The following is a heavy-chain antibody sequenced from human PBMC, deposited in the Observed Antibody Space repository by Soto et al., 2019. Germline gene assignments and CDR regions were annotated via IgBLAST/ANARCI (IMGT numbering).Heavy chain of an antibody. Sequence: GGSLRLSCAASGFTFSGSAMHWVRQASGKGLEWVGRIRSKANSYATAYAASVKGRFTISRDDSKSTAYLQMNSLKTEDTAVYYCTTLAQGYCSGGSCREVWGQGTLVTVSS. CDR1: GFTFSGSA. V-gene: IGHV3-73*01. D-gene: IGHD2-15*01. CDR3: TTLAQGYCSGGSCREV. CDR2: IRSKANSYAT. J-gene: IGHJ4*02.